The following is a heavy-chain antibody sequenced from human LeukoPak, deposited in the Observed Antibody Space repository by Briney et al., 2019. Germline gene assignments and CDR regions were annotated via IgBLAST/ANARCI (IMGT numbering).Heavy chain of an antibody. CDR1: GFTFSSYA. V-gene: IGHV3-30*04. CDR3: AREAGKRYFDL. CDR2: ISYDGSNK. J-gene: IGHJ2*01. Sequence: PGGSLRLSCAASGFTFSSYAMHWVRQAPGKGLEWVAVISYDGSNKYYADSVKGRFTISRDNSKNTLYLQMNSLRAEDTAVYYCAREAGKRYFDLWGRGTLVTVSS.